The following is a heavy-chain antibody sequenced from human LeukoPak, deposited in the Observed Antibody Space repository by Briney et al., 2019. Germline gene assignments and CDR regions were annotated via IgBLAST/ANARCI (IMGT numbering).Heavy chain of an antibody. V-gene: IGHV1-2*02. CDR1: GYTFTGYY. J-gene: IGHJ4*02. Sequence: ASVKVSCKASGYTFTGYYMHWVRQAPGQGLEWMGWINPKSGGTNYAQKFQGRVSMTRDTSISTAYMELSRLRSDDTAVYYCARNGRIAAADFDYWGQGTLVTVSS. CDR2: INPKSGGT. CDR3: ARNGRIAAADFDY. D-gene: IGHD6-13*01.